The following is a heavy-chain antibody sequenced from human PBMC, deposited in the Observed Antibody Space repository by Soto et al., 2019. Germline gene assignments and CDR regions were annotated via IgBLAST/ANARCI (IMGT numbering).Heavy chain of an antibody. CDR1: GGSISSYY. D-gene: IGHD6-13*01. Sequence: SETLSLTCTVSGGSISSYYWSWIRQPPGKGLEWIGYIHYSGSTNYNPSLKSRVTISVDTSKNQFSLKLSSVTAADTAVYSCASATGGQYSSSWYDGYFDYWGQGTLVTVSS. J-gene: IGHJ4*02. CDR2: IHYSGST. V-gene: IGHV4-59*01. CDR3: ASATGGQYSSSWYDGYFDY.